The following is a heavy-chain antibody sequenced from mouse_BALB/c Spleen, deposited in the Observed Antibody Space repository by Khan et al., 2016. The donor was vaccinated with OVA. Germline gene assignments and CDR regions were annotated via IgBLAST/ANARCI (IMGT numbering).Heavy chain of an antibody. D-gene: IGHD2-1*01. CDR3: ARRGLYGIFTY. Sequence: QVQLKESGAELAKPGASLKMSCTASGYTFITYWIHWVKQRPGQGLEWIGYIDPNTGYIEFNQKFKDKATLTAAKSSKTAYMQLTSLTSEDSADYYCARRGLYGIFTYWGQATLLTVSA. CDR1: GYTFITYW. CDR2: IDPNTGYI. V-gene: IGHV1-7*01. J-gene: IGHJ3*01.